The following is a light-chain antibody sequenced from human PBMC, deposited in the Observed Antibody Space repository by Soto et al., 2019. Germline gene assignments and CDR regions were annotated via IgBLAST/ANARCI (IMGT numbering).Light chain of an antibody. CDR3: QQYNSYLYT. V-gene: IGKV1-5*03. CDR1: QSISSW. CDR2: KAS. Sequence: MTQSPATLSASVGVRVTITCRASQSISSWLAWFQQKPGKAPKVLIYKASTLQSGVPSRFSGSGSGTEFTLTISSLQPDDFATYYCQQYNSYLYTCGQGTKLEIK. J-gene: IGKJ2*01.